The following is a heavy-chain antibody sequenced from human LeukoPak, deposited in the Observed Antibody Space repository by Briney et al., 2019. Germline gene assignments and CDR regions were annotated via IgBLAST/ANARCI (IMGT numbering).Heavy chain of an antibody. Sequence: GASVKVSCKASGYTFTAYSIHWVRQAPGQGLEWMGWINPNSGGAKYAQKFQGRVTMTRDTSISTAYMELSRLRSDDTVVYYCARVKPAANWGQGTLVTVSS. CDR2: INPNSGGA. D-gene: IGHD2-2*01. J-gene: IGHJ4*02. CDR1: GYTFTAYS. CDR3: ARVKPAAN. V-gene: IGHV1-2*02.